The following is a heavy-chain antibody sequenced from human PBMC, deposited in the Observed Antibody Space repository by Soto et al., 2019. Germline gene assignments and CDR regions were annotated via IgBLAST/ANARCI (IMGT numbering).Heavy chain of an antibody. J-gene: IGHJ6*02. CDR3: ARVRAAAAYGMDV. D-gene: IGHD6-13*01. V-gene: IGHV1-69*02. CDR2: IIPILGIA. Sequence: QVQLVQSGAEVKKPGSSVKVSCKASGGTFSSYTISWVRQAPGQGLEWMGRIIPILGIANYAQKFQGRVTITADKSTRTAYMELRSLRSEDTAVYYCARVRAAAAYGMDVWGQGPTVTVSS. CDR1: GGTFSSYT.